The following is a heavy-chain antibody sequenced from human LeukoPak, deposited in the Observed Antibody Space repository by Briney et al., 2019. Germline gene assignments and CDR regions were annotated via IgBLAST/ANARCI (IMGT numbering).Heavy chain of an antibody. Sequence: SQTLSLTCTVSGVSISSGDYYWSWIRQPPGKGLECIGYIYYSGSTYYNPSLKSRVTISVDTSKNQFSLKLTSVTAADTAVYYCATSQTRVGAADSWGQGTLVTVSS. J-gene: IGHJ4*02. CDR2: IYYSGST. V-gene: IGHV4-30-4*01. CDR3: ATSQTRVGAADS. D-gene: IGHD1-26*01. CDR1: GVSISSGDYY.